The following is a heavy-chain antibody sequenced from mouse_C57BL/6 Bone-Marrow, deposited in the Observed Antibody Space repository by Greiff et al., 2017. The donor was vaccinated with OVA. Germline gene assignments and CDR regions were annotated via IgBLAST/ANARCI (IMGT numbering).Heavy chain of an antibody. CDR1: GFNIKDDY. D-gene: IGHD3-1*01. CDR2: IDPENGDT. V-gene: IGHV14-4*01. Sequence: EVHLVESGAELVRPGASVKLSCTASGFNIKDDYMHWVKQRPEQGLEWIGWIDPENGDTEYASKFQGKATITADTSSNTAYLQLSSLTSEDTAVYYCTPGGFDVWGTGTTVTVSS. CDR3: TPGGFDV. J-gene: IGHJ1*03.